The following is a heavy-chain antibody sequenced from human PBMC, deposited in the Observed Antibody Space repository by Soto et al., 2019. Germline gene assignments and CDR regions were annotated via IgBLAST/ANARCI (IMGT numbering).Heavy chain of an antibody. CDR2: INPKSGGT. CDR1: GYSFTDYH. Sequence: ASVKVSCKASGYSFTDYHIHWVRQAPGQGLEWLGRINPKSGGTSTAQKFQGWVTMTTDTSISTASMELTRLTSDDTAIYYCARGDSTDCSNGVCSFFYNHGMDVWGQGTTVTVS. D-gene: IGHD2-8*01. CDR3: ARGDSTDCSNGVCSFFYNHGMDV. V-gene: IGHV1-2*04. J-gene: IGHJ6*02.